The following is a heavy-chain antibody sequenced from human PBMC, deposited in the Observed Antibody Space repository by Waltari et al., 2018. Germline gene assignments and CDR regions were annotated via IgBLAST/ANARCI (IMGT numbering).Heavy chain of an antibody. CDR1: GFIFDDYG. Sequence: VHLVESGGGLVRPGRSLSLSCASSGFIFDDYGMAWVWQAPGEGLEWVEGIDWNSGTIYYADSVKGRFTISGDNDENARYLQMNSLTTEDTAVYYCTKDMDGATAMAPRLDFWGQGTLVTVSS. V-gene: IGHV3-9*01. J-gene: IGHJ4*02. D-gene: IGHD5-18*01. CDR2: IDWNSGTI. CDR3: TKDMDGATAMAPRLDF.